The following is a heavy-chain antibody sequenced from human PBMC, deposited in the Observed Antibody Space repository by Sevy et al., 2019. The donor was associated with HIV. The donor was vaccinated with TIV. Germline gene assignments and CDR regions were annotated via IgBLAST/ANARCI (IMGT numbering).Heavy chain of an antibody. D-gene: IGHD3-22*01. V-gene: IGHV3-23*01. CDR3: AKDVYDSSGYYPMGAFDI. CDR2: IRGSGGST. CDR1: GFSFVTYA. J-gene: IGHJ3*02. Sequence: GGSLRLSCAASGFSFVTYAMSWVRQPPGKGLEWVSGIRGSGGSTYYADSVKGRFTLSRDNSRNTRYLQMNSLRAEDTAVYYCAKDVYDSSGYYPMGAFDIWGQGTMVTVSS.